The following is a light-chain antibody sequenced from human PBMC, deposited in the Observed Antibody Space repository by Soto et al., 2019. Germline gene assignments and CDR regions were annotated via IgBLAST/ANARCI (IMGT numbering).Light chain of an antibody. Sequence: EIVMTQSPATLSVSPGEGATLSCRASQSISSNLAWYQQKPGQAPRLLMFRTSSRATGFPARFSGSGSGTEFTLTISSLQSEDFAVYYCQHYNNWPPYTFGQGTKVDIK. CDR3: QHYNNWPPYT. CDR2: RTS. V-gene: IGKV3-15*01. CDR1: QSISSN. J-gene: IGKJ2*01.